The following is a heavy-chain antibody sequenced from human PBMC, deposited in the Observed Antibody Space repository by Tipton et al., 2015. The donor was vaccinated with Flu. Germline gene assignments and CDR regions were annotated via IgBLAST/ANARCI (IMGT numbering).Heavy chain of an antibody. D-gene: IGHD3-3*01. Sequence: QLVQSGAEVKKPGASVKVSCKASGYTFTGYYMHWVRQAPGQGLEWMGWINPNSGGTNYAQKFQGRVTMTRDTSISTAYMELSRLRSDDTAVYYCARSPYYDFWSGYPAAFYYYYGMDVWGQGTTVTVSS. V-gene: IGHV1-2*02. J-gene: IGHJ6*02. CDR2: INPNSGGT. CDR3: ARSPYYDFWSGYPAAFYYYYGMDV. CDR1: GYTFTGYY.